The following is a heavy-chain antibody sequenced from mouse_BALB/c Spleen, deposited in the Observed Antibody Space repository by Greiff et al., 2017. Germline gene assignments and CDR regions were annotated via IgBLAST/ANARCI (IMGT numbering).Heavy chain of an antibody. CDR1: GYTFTEYT. J-gene: IGHJ3*01. CDR3: ARSPYVNPDWFAY. D-gene: IGHD2-10*02. Sequence: EVQLQQSGPELVKPGASVKISCKTSGYTFTEYTMHWVKQSHGKSLEWIGGINPNNGGPSYNQKFKGKATLTVEQSSSTAYMELRSLTSEDSAVYYCARSPYVNPDWFAYWGQGTLVTASA. V-gene: IGHV1-18*01. CDR2: INPNNGGP.